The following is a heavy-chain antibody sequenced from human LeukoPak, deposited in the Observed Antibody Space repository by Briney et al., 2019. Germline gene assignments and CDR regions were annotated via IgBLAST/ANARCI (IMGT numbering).Heavy chain of an antibody. J-gene: IGHJ3*02. D-gene: IGHD5-18*01. CDR2: ISWNSGSI. CDR3: AKGADLDTVSGPFDAFDI. V-gene: IGHV3-9*01. Sequence: PGGSLRLSCAASGFTFDDYAMHWVRQAPGKGLEWVSGISWNSGSIGYADSMKGRFTISRDNAKNSLYLQMNSLRAEDTALYYCAKGADLDTVSGPFDAFDIWGQGTMVTVSS. CDR1: GFTFDDYA.